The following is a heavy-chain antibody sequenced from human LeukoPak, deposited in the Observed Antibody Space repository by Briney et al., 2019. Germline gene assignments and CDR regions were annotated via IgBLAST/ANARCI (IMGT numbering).Heavy chain of an antibody. D-gene: IGHD2-2*01. CDR2: IRYEGSNK. J-gene: IGHJ4*02. Sequence: GGSLRLSCAASGFTFSSDGMHWVRQAPGKGLEWVACIRYEGSNKYYADSVKGRFTITREKSKNTLYLKMQILRPEAEAVDYFAKVNSGYCSSTSCYGDYWGQGTLVTVSS. V-gene: IGHV3-30*02. CDR3: AKVNSGYCSSTSCYGDY. CDR1: GFTFSSDG.